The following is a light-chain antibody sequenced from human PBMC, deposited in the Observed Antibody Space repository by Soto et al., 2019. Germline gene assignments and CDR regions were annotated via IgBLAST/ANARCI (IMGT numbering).Light chain of an antibody. CDR2: SNN. CDR1: SANIGSYT. CDR3: APWDDSLNGDVV. V-gene: IGLV1-44*01. J-gene: IGLJ2*01. Sequence: QSVLTQPPSASGTPGQRVTISCSGSSANIGSYTVNWYQQLPGRAPKLLMYSNNQRPSGVPDRFSGSKSGTSASLAISGLQSEDEADYYCAPWDDSLNGDVVFGGGTKLTVL.